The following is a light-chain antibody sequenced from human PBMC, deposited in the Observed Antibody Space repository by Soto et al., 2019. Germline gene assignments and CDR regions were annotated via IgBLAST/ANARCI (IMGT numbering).Light chain of an antibody. CDR2: VNNDGSH. V-gene: IGLV4-69*01. CDR1: SGYSSYA. Sequence: QLVLTQSPSASASLGASVKLTCTLSSGYSSYAIAWHQQQPQKGPRYLMKVNNDGSHNKGDGIPDRFSGSTSGAERYLTISSLQSEDEADYYCQTWGTGILVFGGGTKVTVL. J-gene: IGLJ3*02. CDR3: QTWGTGILV.